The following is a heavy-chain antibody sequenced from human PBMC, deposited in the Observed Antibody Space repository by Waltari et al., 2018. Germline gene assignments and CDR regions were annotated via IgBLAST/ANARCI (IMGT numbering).Heavy chain of an antibody. Sequence: EVQLVESGGGLVQPGGSLRLSCAASGFTFSSNWVGWVRQAPGKGPEWVASIKQDGSEKYYVDSVKGRFTISRDNARGSLYLQMNSLRADDTAIYYCARAYDWGQGTLVTVSS. CDR3: ARAYD. CDR1: GFTFSSNW. V-gene: IGHV3-7*01. CDR2: IKQDGSEK. D-gene: IGHD3-16*01. J-gene: IGHJ4*02.